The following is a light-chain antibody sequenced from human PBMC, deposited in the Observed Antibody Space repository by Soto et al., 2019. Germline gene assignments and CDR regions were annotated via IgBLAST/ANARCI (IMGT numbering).Light chain of an antibody. V-gene: IGKV1-5*03. Sequence: DIQMTQSPSTLSASVGDRVTITCRASQSISSWLAWYQQKPCKSPKVLIYKESSLESGFPSRFSGSGSGTEFTLTISSLQPDDFASHYCQQYNSSPWTFGQGTKVEIK. CDR2: KES. J-gene: IGKJ1*01. CDR3: QQYNSSPWT. CDR1: QSISSW.